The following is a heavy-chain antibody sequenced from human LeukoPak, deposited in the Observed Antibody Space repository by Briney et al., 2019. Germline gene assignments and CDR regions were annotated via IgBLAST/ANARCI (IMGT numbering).Heavy chain of an antibody. V-gene: IGHV1-8*01. CDR2: MNPNSGNT. CDR3: ARASPNYDILTGRFYYYYYGMDV. D-gene: IGHD3-9*01. J-gene: IGHJ6*02. Sequence: ASVKVSCKASGYTFTSYDINWVRQATGQGLEWMGWMNPNSGNTGYAQKFQGRVTMTRNTSISTAYMELSSLRSEDTAVYYCARASPNYDILTGRFYYYYYGMDVWGQGTTVTVSS. CDR1: GYTFTSYD.